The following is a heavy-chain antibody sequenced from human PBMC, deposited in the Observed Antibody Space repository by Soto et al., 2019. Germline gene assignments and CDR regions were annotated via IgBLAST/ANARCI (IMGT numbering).Heavy chain of an antibody. CDR3: ARGSPGRGYFYYYGMDV. V-gene: IGHV3-7*01. J-gene: IGHJ6*02. D-gene: IGHD3-22*01. Sequence: GGSLRLSCAASGFTFSSYWMSWVRQAPGKGLEWVANIKQGGSEKYYVDSVKGRFTISRDNAKNSLYLQMNSLRAEDTAVYYCARGSPGRGYFYYYGMDVWGQGTTVTVSS. CDR2: IKQGGSEK. CDR1: GFTFSSYW.